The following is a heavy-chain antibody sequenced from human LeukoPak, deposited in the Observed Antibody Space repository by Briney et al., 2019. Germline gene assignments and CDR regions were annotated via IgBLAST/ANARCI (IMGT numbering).Heavy chain of an antibody. Sequence: ASVKVSCKASGGTFSSYAISWARQAPGQGLEWMGRIIPILGTANYAQKFQGRVTITADKSTSTAYMELSSLRSEDTAVYYCARTIRSGSYYYYYYGMDVWGQGTTVTVSS. D-gene: IGHD1-26*01. CDR3: ARTIRSGSYYYYYYGMDV. CDR1: GGTFSSYA. CDR2: IIPILGTA. J-gene: IGHJ6*02. V-gene: IGHV1-69*04.